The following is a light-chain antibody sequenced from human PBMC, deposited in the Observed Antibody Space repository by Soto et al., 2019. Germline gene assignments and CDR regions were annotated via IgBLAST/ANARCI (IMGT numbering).Light chain of an antibody. J-gene: IGKJ5*01. V-gene: IGKV3-11*01. CDR2: ESS. CDR1: QNVANH. Sequence: IVLTQSPATLSLSPGERATLSCRASQNVANHLDWYQQKPGQAPRLLIYESSNRATGIAARFSGSGSGTEFTLTISSLQSEDFAVYYCQQRSNWSITFGQGTRLEIK. CDR3: QQRSNWSIT.